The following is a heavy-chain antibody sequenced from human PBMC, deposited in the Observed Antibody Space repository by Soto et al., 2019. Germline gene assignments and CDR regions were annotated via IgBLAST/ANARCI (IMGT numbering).Heavy chain of an antibody. D-gene: IGHD6-25*01. Sequence: GGSLRLSCVASRLTFSSYAMTWVRQAPGTGLEWVSSISDSGGDTYYADSLRGRFTISRDNSKNTLYLQMNSLRVEDTAVYYCARVVSARTYDSWGQGTLVTVSS. CDR2: ISDSGGDT. CDR3: ARVVSARTYDS. V-gene: IGHV3-23*01. CDR1: RLTFSSYA. J-gene: IGHJ4*02.